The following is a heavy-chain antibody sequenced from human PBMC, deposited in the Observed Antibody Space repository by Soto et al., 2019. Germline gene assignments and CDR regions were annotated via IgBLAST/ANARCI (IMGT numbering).Heavy chain of an antibody. J-gene: IGHJ6*02. CDR3: ARAGFCSGGSCYWGYYYYGMDV. CDR1: GGSISSGGYY. V-gene: IGHV4-31*03. D-gene: IGHD2-15*01. Sequence: ASETLSLTCTVSGGSISSGGYYWSWIRQHPGKGLEWIGYIYYSGSTYYNPSLKSRVTISVDTSKNQFSLKLRSVTAADTAVYYCARAGFCSGGSCYWGYYYYGMDVWGQGTTVTVSS. CDR2: IYYSGST.